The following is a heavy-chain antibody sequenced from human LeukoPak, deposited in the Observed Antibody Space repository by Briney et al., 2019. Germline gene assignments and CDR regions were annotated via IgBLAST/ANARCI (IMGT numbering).Heavy chain of an antibody. CDR1: GGSISSYY. CDR2: IYYSGST. CDR3: ARELRGDYFDC. J-gene: IGHJ4*02. V-gene: IGHV4-59*01. Sequence: SETLSLTCTVSGGSISSYYWSWIRQPPGKGLEWIGYIYYSGSTNYNPSLKSRVTISVDTSKNQFSLKLSSVTAADTAVYYCARELRGDYFDCWGQGTLVTVSS. D-gene: IGHD4-17*01.